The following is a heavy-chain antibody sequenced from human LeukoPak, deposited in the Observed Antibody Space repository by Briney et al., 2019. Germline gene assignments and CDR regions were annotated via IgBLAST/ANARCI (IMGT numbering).Heavy chain of an antibody. D-gene: IGHD6-19*01. CDR3: ATVSVAGPDGDF. CDR2: TYSSGST. Sequence: SETLSLTCNVSGGSIRSSRYYWAWIRQPPGKGLEWIGSTYSSGSTYYNPSLKGRVTISIDTSKNQFSLRLTSVTAADTAMFYCATVSVAGPDGDFWGQGTLVTVSS. CDR1: GGSIRSSRYY. V-gene: IGHV4-39*07. J-gene: IGHJ4*02.